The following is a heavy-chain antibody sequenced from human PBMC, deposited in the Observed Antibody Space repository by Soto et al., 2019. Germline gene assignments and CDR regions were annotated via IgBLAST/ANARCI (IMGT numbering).Heavy chain of an antibody. CDR3: ARDWGYYYYYGMDV. J-gene: IGHJ6*02. D-gene: IGHD3-16*01. CDR2: ISSSSSYI. V-gene: IGHV3-21*01. Sequence: GGSLRLSCAASGFTFSSYSMNWVRQAPGKGLEWVSSISSSSSYIYYADSVKGRFTISRDNAKNSLYLQMNSLRAEDTAVYYCARDWGYYYYYGMDVWGRGTTVTVSS. CDR1: GFTFSSYS.